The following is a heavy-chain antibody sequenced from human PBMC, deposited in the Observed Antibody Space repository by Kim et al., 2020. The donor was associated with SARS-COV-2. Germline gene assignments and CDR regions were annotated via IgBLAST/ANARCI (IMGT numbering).Heavy chain of an antibody. V-gene: IGHV4-34*01. J-gene: IGHJ4*02. Sequence: SETLSLTCAVYGGSFSGYYWSWIRQPPGKGLEWIGEINHSGSTNYNPSLKSRVTISVDTSKNQFSLKLSSVTAADTAVYYCAGWDGRQYYFDYWGQGTLVTVSS. CDR1: GGSFSGYY. D-gene: IGHD1-26*01. CDR2: INHSGST. CDR3: AGWDGRQYYFDY.